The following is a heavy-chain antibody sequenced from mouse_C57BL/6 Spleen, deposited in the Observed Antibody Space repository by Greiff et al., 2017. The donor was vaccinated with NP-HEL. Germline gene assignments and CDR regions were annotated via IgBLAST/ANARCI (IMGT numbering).Heavy chain of an antibody. CDR2: IDPSDSYT. J-gene: IGHJ3*01. Sequence: QVQLQQPGAELVMPGASVKLSCKASGYTFTSYWMHWVKQRPGQGLEWIGEIDPSDSYTNYNQKFKGNSTLTVDKSSSTAYMQLSSLTSEDSAVYYCARSYDYEGAWFAYWGQGTLVTVSA. CDR1: GYTFTSYW. D-gene: IGHD2-4*01. CDR3: ARSYDYEGAWFAY. V-gene: IGHV1-69*01.